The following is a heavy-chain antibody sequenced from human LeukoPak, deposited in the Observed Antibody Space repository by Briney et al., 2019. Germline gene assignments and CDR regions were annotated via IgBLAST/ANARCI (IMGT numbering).Heavy chain of an antibody. Sequence: ASVKVSCKTSGYTFTSYHINWVRQATGQGLEWMGWMNPYSGDRGYAQKFQGRVSITSDTSISTAYLELSSLRSDDTAVYFCARTTSLTASGYDYWGQETLVTVSS. CDR3: ARTTSLTASGYDY. J-gene: IGHJ4*02. CDR2: MNPYSGDR. CDR1: GYTFTSYH. D-gene: IGHD4-17*01. V-gene: IGHV1-8*03.